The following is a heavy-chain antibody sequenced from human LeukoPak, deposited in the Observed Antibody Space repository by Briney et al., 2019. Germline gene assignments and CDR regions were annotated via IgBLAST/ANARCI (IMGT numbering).Heavy chain of an antibody. Sequence: PGRSLRLSCAAPGFTFDDYAMPWGRQAPGKGLEWVSGFSYNSDIIAYADCVKGRFTISGDNAKNSLYLQMNSLRVEDRAIYYCARDHNYAFDNWGQGTLVTVSS. J-gene: IGHJ4*02. CDR2: FSYNSDII. CDR3: ARDHNYAFDN. CDR1: GFTFDDYA. D-gene: IGHD1-1*01. V-gene: IGHV3-9*01.